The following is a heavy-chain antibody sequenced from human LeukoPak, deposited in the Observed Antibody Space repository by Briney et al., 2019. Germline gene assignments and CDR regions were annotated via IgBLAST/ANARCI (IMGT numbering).Heavy chain of an antibody. V-gene: IGHV1-69*06. Sequence: SVKVSCKASGGTFSSYAISWVRQAPGQGLEWMGGIIPIFGTANYAQKFQGRVTITADKSTSTAYMELSSLRSEDTAVYYCASGSQLVEDYYFDYWGQGTLVTVSS. J-gene: IGHJ4*02. CDR2: IIPIFGTA. CDR1: GGTFSSYA. D-gene: IGHD6-6*01. CDR3: ASGSQLVEDYYFDY.